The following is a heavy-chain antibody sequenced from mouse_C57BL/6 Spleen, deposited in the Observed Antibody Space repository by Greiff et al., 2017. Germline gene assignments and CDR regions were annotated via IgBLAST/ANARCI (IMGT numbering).Heavy chain of an antibody. Sequence: EVQLQESGPGMVKPSQSLSLTCTVTGYSITSGYDWHWIRHFPGNKLEWMGYISYSGSTNYNPPLKSRISINHDTSKNHFFLKLNSVTTEDTATYYCARGYYSLYFDYWGQGTTLTVSS. CDR3: ARGYYSLYFDY. V-gene: IGHV3-1*01. D-gene: IGHD2-3*01. J-gene: IGHJ2*01. CDR1: GYSITSGYD. CDR2: ISYSGST.